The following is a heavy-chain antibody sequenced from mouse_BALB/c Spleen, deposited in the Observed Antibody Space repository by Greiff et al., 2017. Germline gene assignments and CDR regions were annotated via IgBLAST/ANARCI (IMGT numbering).Heavy chain of an antibody. D-gene: IGHD3-2*01. V-gene: IGHV3-8*02. CDR1: GYSITSGY. CDR3: ATLDSSGYGYFDY. Sequence: VQLKESGPSLVKPSQTLSLTCSVTGYSITSGYWNWIRKFPGNKLEYMGYISYSGSTYYNPSLKSRISITRDTSKNQYYLQLNSVTTEYTATYYCATLDSSGYGYFDYWGQGTTLTVSS. J-gene: IGHJ2*01. CDR2: ISYSGST.